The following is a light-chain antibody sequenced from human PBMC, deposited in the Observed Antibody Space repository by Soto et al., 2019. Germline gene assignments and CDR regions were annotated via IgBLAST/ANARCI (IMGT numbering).Light chain of an antibody. CDR1: QSVSTY. CDR3: QQRSNWQVT. J-gene: IGKJ5*01. CDR2: DAS. Sequence: EIVLTQSPVTLSLSPGERATLSCRASQSVSTYLAWYQQKPGQAPRLLIYDASNRATGIPARFSGSGSGTDFTLTISSLEPEDFAVYYCQQRSNWQVTFGQGTRLENK. V-gene: IGKV3-11*01.